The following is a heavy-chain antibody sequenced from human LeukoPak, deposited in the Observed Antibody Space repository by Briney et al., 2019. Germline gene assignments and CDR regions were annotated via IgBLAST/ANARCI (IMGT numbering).Heavy chain of an antibody. CDR1: GFTFSRYW. Sequence: GGSLRLSCAASGFTFSRYWMHWVRQAPGKGLEWVSGISWNSGSIGYADSVKGRFTISRDNAKNSLYLQMNSLRAEDTALYYRAKATVAGYYYYYMDVWGKGTTVTVSS. J-gene: IGHJ6*03. CDR2: ISWNSGSI. D-gene: IGHD6-19*01. CDR3: AKATVAGYYYYYMDV. V-gene: IGHV3-9*01.